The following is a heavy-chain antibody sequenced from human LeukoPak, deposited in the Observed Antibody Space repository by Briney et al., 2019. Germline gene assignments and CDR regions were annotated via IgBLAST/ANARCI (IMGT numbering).Heavy chain of an antibody. CDR3: ARQDSSGWYYGYYYYGMDV. CDR1: GYSFTSYW. CDR2: IYLVDSHT. V-gene: IGHV5-51*01. J-gene: IGHJ6*02. D-gene: IGHD6-19*01. Sequence: PGESLKISCKGSGYSFTSYWIGWVRQMPGKGLEWLGIIYLVDSHTTYSPSFRGQVTISADKSISTAYLQWSSLRASDTAMYYCARQDSSGWYYGYYYYGMDVWGQGTTVTVSS.